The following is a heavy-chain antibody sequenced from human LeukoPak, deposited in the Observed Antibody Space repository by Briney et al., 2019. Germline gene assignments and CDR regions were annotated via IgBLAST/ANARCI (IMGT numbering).Heavy chain of an antibody. CDR2: ISYDGSNK. D-gene: IGHD3-10*01. J-gene: IGHJ4*02. V-gene: IGHV3-30*18. CDR3: AKTMVRGVIISPFDY. CDR1: GFTFSSYG. Sequence: GGSLRLSCAASGFTFSSYGMHWVRQAPGKGLEWVAVISYDGSNKYYADSVKGRFTISRDNSKNTLSLQMNSLRAEDTAVYYCAKTMVRGVIISPFDYWGQGTLVTASS.